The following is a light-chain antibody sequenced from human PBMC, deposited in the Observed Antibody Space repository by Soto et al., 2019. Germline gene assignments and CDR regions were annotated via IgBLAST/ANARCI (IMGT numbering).Light chain of an antibody. CDR1: QSVSSY. CDR2: GAS. Sequence: IVLSHAPSTLSLSPWERATLSFRASQSVSSYLAWYQQKPGQAPRLLIYGASSRATGIPDRFSGSGSGTDFTLTINRLEPEDFAVYYCEQYDKSITFGGGTKVDIK. V-gene: IGKV3-20*01. J-gene: IGKJ4*01. CDR3: EQYDKSIT.